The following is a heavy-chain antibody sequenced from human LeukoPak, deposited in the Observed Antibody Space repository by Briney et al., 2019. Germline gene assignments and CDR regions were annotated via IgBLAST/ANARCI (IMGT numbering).Heavy chain of an antibody. CDR3: ARVRQWLVKRVHFDY. Sequence: SETLSLTCTVSGGSISSYYWSWIRRPPGKGLEWIGYIYYSGSTNYNPSLKSRVTISVDTSKNQFSLKLSSVTAADTAVYYCARVRQWLVKRVHFDYWGQRTLVTVSS. CDR2: IYYSGST. CDR1: GGSISSYY. V-gene: IGHV4-59*01. J-gene: IGHJ4*02. D-gene: IGHD6-19*01.